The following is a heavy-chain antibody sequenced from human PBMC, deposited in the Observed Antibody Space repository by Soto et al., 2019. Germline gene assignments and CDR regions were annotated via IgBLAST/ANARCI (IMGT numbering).Heavy chain of an antibody. CDR1: GYSISRGYY. CDR2: IYHSGST. J-gene: IGHJ5*02. D-gene: IGHD1-26*01. Sequence: SETLSLTCAVSGYSISRGYYWGWIGQPPGKGLGWIGSIYHSGSTYYNPSLKSRVTISVDTSKNQFSLKLSSVTAADTAVYYCAREIGSYYVAAGNWFDPWGQGTLVTVS. CDR3: AREIGSYYVAAGNWFDP. V-gene: IGHV4-38-2*02.